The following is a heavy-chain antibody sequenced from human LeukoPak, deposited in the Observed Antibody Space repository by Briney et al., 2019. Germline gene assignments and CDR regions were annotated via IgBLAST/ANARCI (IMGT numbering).Heavy chain of an antibody. CDR1: EFTVSSNY. J-gene: IGHJ4*02. CDR3: AKQLGFRSDGNCYFTH. CDR2: ISAGGGDT. D-gene: IGHD2-15*01. Sequence: GGSLRLSCAASEFTVSSNYMSWVRQAPGKGLEWVSAISAGGGDTYSADSVKGRFTISRDNSKNTLYLQMNSLRAEDTAVYYCAKQLGFRSDGNCYFTHWGQGALVTVSS. V-gene: IGHV3-23*01.